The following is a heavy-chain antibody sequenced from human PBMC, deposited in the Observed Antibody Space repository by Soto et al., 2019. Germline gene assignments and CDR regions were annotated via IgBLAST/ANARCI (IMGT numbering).Heavy chain of an antibody. J-gene: IGHJ4*02. CDR1: GFTFTRYS. V-gene: IGHV3-21*06. CDR3: ARESEDLTSNFDY. CDR2: ISSTTHYI. Sequence: LRLSCAASGFTFTRYSMNWVRQAPGKGLEWVSSISSTTHYIYYADSMRGRFTISRDNAKNAVYLEMNSLRAEDTAVYYCARESEDLTSNFDYWGQGTLVTVS.